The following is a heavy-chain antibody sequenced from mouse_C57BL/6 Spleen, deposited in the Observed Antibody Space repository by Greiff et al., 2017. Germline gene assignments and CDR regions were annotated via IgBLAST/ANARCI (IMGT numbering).Heavy chain of an antibody. CDR3: ARGGYGSRKDY. CDR2: IDPSDSYT. V-gene: IGHV1-69*01. D-gene: IGHD1-1*01. CDR1: GYTFTSYW. J-gene: IGHJ2*01. Sequence: VQLQQPGAELVMPGASVKLSCKASGYTFTSYWMHWVKQRPGQGLEWIGEIDPSDSYTNYNQKFKGKSTLTVDKSSSTAYMQLSSLTSEDSAVYYCARGGYGSRKDYWGQGTTLTVSS.